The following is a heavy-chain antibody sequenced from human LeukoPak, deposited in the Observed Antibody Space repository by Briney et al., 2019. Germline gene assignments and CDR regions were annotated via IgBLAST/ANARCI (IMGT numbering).Heavy chain of an antibody. CDR3: ARGSGSGSYYLS. CDR1: GGSISSGGYS. Sequence: TSQTLSLTCAVSGGSISSGGYSWSWIRQPPGKGLEWIGYIYHSGSTYYNPSLKSRVTISVDRSKNQFSLKPSSVTAADTAVYYCARGSGSGSYYLSWGQGTLVTVSS. CDR2: IYHSGST. J-gene: IGHJ5*02. D-gene: IGHD3-10*01. V-gene: IGHV4-30-2*01.